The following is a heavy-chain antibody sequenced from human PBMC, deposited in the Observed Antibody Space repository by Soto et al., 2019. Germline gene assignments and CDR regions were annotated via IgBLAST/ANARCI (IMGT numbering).Heavy chain of an antibody. Sequence: EVQLVESGGGLVQAGGSLRLSCAASGLTFSSYWMGWVRQAPGRGLEWVASIKQDGSEKYYVDSLKGRFTISRDNAENSLYLQMNSLRVEYTAVYYCARHWVVWGQGILVTVSS. CDR2: IKQDGSEK. J-gene: IGHJ4*02. CDR1: GLTFSSYW. V-gene: IGHV3-7*04. D-gene: IGHD2-15*01. CDR3: ARHWVV.